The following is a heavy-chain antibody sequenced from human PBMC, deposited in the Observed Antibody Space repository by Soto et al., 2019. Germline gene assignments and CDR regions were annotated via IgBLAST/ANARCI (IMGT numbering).Heavy chain of an antibody. V-gene: IGHV1-69*01. CDR3: ARVPGIAAAGTPPRYYYYGMDV. CDR2: IIPIFGTA. CDR1: GGTFSSYA. J-gene: IGHJ6*02. Sequence: QVQLVQSGAEVKKPGSSVKVSCKASGGTFSSYAISWVRQAPGQGLEWMGGIIPIFGTANYEQKFQGRVTITADESTSTAYMELSSLRSEDTAVYYCARVPGIAAAGTPPRYYYYGMDVWGQGTTVTVSS. D-gene: IGHD6-13*01.